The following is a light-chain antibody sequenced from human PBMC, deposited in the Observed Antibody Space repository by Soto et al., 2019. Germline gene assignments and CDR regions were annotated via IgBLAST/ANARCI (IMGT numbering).Light chain of an antibody. V-gene: IGKV1-5*01. Sequence: DIQMTQSPSTLSASVGNRVTITFRASQSFTRWLAWYQQKQGKPPKLLIYDASNLEIGAPSRFRGRGSGTEFTLAISRLQPDDFETYYCQKYNSYLWTFGQGTKVDIK. CDR3: QKYNSYLWT. CDR1: QSFTRW. J-gene: IGKJ1*01. CDR2: DAS.